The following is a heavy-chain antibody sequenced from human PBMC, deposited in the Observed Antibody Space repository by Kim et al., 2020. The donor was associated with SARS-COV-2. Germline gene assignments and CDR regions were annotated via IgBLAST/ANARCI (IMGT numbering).Heavy chain of an antibody. CDR3: ARVAYYYMDV. CDR2: TI. J-gene: IGHJ6*03. V-gene: IGHV3-48*02. Sequence: TIYYADSVKGRFTISRDNAKNSLYQQMNSLRDEDTAVYYCARVAYYYMDVWGKGTTVIVSS.